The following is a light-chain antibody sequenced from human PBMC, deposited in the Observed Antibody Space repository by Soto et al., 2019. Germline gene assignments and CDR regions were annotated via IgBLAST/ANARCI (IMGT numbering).Light chain of an antibody. J-gene: IGLJ2*01. CDR1: TGAVTSGHY. CDR2: EAS. Sequence: QAVVTEEPSLTVSPGGTVTLTCGSSTGAVTSGHYPYWFQQKPGQAPKTLISEASNRHSWTPIRFSGSLLGGKAALTLSGAQPEDEAVYYCLLSYYGARVFGGGTKLTVL. CDR3: LLSYYGARV. V-gene: IGLV7-46*01.